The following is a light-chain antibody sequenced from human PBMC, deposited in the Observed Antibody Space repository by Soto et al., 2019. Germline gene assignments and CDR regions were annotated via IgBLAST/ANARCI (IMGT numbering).Light chain of an antibody. Sequence: QSALTQPASVSDSPGQSITISCTGTSSDVGGSNFVSWYQQHPGKPPKLIIYDVANRPSGVSNRFSGSKSGSTASLLISRLQTEDEADYYCVSSTSSTTYVFGTGTKLTVL. J-gene: IGLJ1*01. CDR3: VSSTSSTTYV. CDR1: SSDVGGSNF. CDR2: DVA. V-gene: IGLV2-14*03.